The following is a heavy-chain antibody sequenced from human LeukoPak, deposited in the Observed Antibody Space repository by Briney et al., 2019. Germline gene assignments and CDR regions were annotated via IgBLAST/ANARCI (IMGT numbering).Heavy chain of an antibody. D-gene: IGHD6-13*01. CDR3: ARGRTGAAALDF. CDR1: GGSFRGHY. J-gene: IGHJ4*02. CDR2: STHSGST. Sequence: SETLSLTCAVYGGSFRGHYWTWIRQPPGKGLEWIGESTHSGSTNYNPSFKSRVTISVDTSKNQFSLRLTSVTAADTAVYHCARGRTGAAALDFWGPGTLVTVSS. V-gene: IGHV4-34*01.